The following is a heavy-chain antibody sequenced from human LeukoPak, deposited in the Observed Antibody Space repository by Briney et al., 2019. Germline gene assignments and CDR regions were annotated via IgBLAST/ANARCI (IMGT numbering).Heavy chain of an antibody. Sequence: GGSLRLSCAASGFTFSGSALHWVRQASGKGLEWVGRIRSKANSYATAYAASVKGRFTISRDDSENTAYLQMNSLKTEDTAVYYCTIRGMTTVIYWGQGTLVTVSS. V-gene: IGHV3-73*01. CDR2: IRSKANSYAT. CDR1: GFTFSGSA. D-gene: IGHD4-11*01. CDR3: TIRGMTTVIY. J-gene: IGHJ4*02.